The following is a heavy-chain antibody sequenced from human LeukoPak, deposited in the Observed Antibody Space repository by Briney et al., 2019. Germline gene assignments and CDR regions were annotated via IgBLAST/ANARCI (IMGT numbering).Heavy chain of an antibody. CDR3: AKPSPPPETDWFDS. CDR2: ISASGSST. CDR1: GFTFSSNV. J-gene: IGHJ5*01. V-gene: IGHV3-23*01. Sequence: PGGSLRLSCAGSGFTFSSNVMSWVRQARGKGLQGVSGISASGSSTYYADSVKGRFTISRDNSKNTLFLQMNSLRAEDTAVYYCAKPSPPPETDWFDSWGQGILVTVSS.